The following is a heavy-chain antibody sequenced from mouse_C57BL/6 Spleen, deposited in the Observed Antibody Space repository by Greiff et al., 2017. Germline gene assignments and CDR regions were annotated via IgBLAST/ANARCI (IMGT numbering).Heavy chain of an antibody. CDR1: GYTFTSYW. J-gene: IGHJ1*03. Sequence: QVQLQQPGAELVMPGASVKLSCKASGYTFTSYWMHWVKQRPGQGLEWIGEIDPSDSYTYYNQKFKGKSTLTVDKSSSTAYMQLSSLTSEDSAVYYCASRDYCGSGCNFDVWGTGTTVTVSS. D-gene: IGHD1-1*01. CDR3: ASRDYCGSGCNFDV. CDR2: IDPSDSYT. V-gene: IGHV1-69*01.